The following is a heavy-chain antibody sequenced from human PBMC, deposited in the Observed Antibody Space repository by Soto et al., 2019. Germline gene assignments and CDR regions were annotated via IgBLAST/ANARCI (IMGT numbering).Heavy chain of an antibody. J-gene: IGHJ3*02. Sequence: PXGSLRLPFAASGFTFGSYAMGWVRQAPGKGLEWVSAISGSGGSTYYADSVKGRFTISRDNSKNTLYLQMNSLRAEDTAVYYCAKAVYSSGWDDAFEIWGQGTMVTVSS. CDR2: ISGSGGST. D-gene: IGHD6-19*01. CDR1: GFTFGSYA. CDR3: AKAVYSSGWDDAFEI. V-gene: IGHV3-23*01.